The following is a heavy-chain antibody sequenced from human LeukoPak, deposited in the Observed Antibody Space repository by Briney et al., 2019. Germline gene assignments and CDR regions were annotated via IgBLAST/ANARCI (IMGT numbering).Heavy chain of an antibody. CDR1: GGSISSYY. CDR3: ARGGYSYGFLPFDY. J-gene: IGHJ4*02. V-gene: IGHV4-59*01. Sequence: PSETLSLTCTVSGGSISSYYWSWIRQPPGKGLEWSGYIYYSGSTNYNPSLKSRVTISVDTSKNQFSLKLSSVTAADTAVYYCARGGYSYGFLPFDYWGQGTLVTVSS. D-gene: IGHD5-18*01. CDR2: IYYSGST.